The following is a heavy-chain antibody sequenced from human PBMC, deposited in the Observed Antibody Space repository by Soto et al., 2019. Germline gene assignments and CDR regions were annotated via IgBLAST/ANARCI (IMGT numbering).Heavy chain of an antibody. CDR1: GGSISSYY. Sequence: SETLSLTCTVSGGSISSYYWSWIRQPPGKGLEWIGYIYYSGSTNYNPSLKSRVTISVDTSKNQFSLKLSSVTAADTAVYYCARSPFRYMTPIDYWGQGTLVTVSS. J-gene: IGHJ4*02. V-gene: IGHV4-59*01. D-gene: IGHD5-18*01. CDR3: ARSPFRYMTPIDY. CDR2: IYYSGST.